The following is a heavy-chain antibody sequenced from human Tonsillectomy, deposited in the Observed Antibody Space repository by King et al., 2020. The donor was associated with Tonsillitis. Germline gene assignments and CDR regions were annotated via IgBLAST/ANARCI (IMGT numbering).Heavy chain of an antibody. V-gene: IGHV3-49*04. CDR3: TRVNGRGWVFDL. D-gene: IGHD6-19*01. CDR2: IRSKAYGGTT. J-gene: IGHJ2*01. CDR1: GFTFGDYA. Sequence: VQLVESGGGLVQPGRSLRLSCTASGFTFGDYAMSWVRQAPGKGLEWVGFIRSKAYGGTTEYAASVKGRFTISRDDSKSIAYLQMNSLKTEDTAVYYCTRVNGRGWVFDLWGRGTLVTVSS.